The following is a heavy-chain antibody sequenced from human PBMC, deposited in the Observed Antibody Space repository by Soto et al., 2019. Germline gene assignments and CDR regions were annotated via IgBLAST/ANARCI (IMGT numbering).Heavy chain of an antibody. J-gene: IGHJ6*02. CDR3: ARERMNGLDV. CDR2: INPDNGDT. CDR1: GYTFTGHY. Sequence: QVQLVQSGAEVKKPGASVKVSCKASGYTFTGHYMHWVRQAPGQGLEWMGWINPDNGDTNYAQKSQGRVTMTRDTSINTAYMELSRLRSDDTAVFYCARERMNGLDVWGQGTMVTVSS. V-gene: IGHV1-2*02.